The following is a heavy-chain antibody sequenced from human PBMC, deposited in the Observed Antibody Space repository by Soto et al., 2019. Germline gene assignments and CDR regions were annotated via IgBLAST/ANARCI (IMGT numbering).Heavy chain of an antibody. CDR1: GFTFSSYE. CDR2: ISSSGSTI. Sequence: GGSLRLSCAASGFTFSSYEMNWVRQAPGKGLEWVSYISSSGSTIYYADSVKGRFTISRDNAKNSLYLQMNSLRAEDTAVYYCARQPDSSGYFDYWGQGTLVTVSS. J-gene: IGHJ4*02. V-gene: IGHV3-48*03. D-gene: IGHD3-22*01. CDR3: ARQPDSSGYFDY.